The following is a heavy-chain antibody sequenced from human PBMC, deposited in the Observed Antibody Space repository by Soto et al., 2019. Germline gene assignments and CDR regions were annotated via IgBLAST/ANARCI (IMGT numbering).Heavy chain of an antibody. Sequence: SETLSLTCTVSGGSISSYYWSWIRQPPGKGLEWIGYIYYSGSTNYNPSLKSRVTISVDTSKNQFSLKLSSVTAADTAVYYCARDSYGSGSFHYYYGMDVWGQGTTVTVSS. D-gene: IGHD3-10*01. CDR3: ARDSYGSGSFHYYYGMDV. CDR2: IYYSGST. J-gene: IGHJ6*02. CDR1: GGSISSYY. V-gene: IGHV4-59*01.